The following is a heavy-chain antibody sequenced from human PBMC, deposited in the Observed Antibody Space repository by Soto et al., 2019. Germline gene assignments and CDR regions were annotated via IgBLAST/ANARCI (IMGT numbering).Heavy chain of an antibody. CDR2: IYYSGST. Sequence: PSETLSLTCTVSGGSISSGDYYWSWIRQPPGKGLEWIGYIYYSGSTYYNPSLKSRVTISVDTSKNQFSLKLSSVTAADTAVYYCARAPGVVTPSYYYYGMDVWGQGTTVTVSS. CDR3: ARAPGVVTPSYYYYGMDV. CDR1: GGSISSGDYY. J-gene: IGHJ6*02. V-gene: IGHV4-30-4*01. D-gene: IGHD3-3*01.